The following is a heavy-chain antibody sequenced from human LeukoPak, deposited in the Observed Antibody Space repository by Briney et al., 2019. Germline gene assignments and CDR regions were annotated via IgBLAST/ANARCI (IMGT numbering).Heavy chain of an antibody. CDR1: GGSFSGYY. CDR2: INHSGST. Sequence: SETLSLTCAVYGGSFSGYYWSWIRQPTGNGLEWIGEINHSGSTNYNPSLKSRVTISVDTSKNQFSLKLSSVTTADTAVYYCARGSRITMVRGVIIRATTHYYYMDVWGKGTTATVSS. CDR3: ARGSRITMVRGVIIRATTHYYYMDV. J-gene: IGHJ6*03. D-gene: IGHD3-10*01. V-gene: IGHV4-34*01.